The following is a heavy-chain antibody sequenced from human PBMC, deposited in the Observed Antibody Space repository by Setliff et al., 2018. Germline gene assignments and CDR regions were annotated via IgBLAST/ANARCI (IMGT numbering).Heavy chain of an antibody. CDR1: GYTLTELS. J-gene: IGHJ3*01. CDR3: ARDRGYCSSTACYPYIPGLDV. D-gene: IGHD2-2*01. V-gene: IGHV1-24*01. CDR2: FDPEDGET. Sequence: ASVKVSCKVSGYTLTELSRHWVRQAPGKGLEWMGGFDPEDGETIYAQKFQGRVTITADKSTSTAYMELSRLRSEDTAVYYCARDRGYCSSTACYPYIPGLDVWGQGTMVTVSS.